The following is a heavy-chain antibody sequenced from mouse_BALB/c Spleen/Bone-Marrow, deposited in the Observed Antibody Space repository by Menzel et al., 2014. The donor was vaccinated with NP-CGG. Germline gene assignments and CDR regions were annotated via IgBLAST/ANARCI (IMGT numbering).Heavy chain of an antibody. CDR2: IYPGDGDT. J-gene: IGHJ3*01. Sequence: QVQLQQSGVELVRHGSSVQISCKASGYAFSSYWMNWVRQRPGQGLEWIGQIYPGDGDTNYIGKFKGKATLTADRSSSTAYMQLSILTSGDSAVYFCTRSPWFAYLGRGTLFTVSA. V-gene: IGHV1-80*01. CDR1: GYAFSSYW. CDR3: TRSPWFAY.